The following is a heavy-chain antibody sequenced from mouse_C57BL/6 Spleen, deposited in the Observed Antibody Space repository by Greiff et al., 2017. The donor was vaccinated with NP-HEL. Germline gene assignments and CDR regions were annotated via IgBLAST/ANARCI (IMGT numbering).Heavy chain of an antibody. CDR3: ARSDGYDEKDYFDY. CDR2: ISNGSSTI. D-gene: IGHD2-2*01. J-gene: IGHJ2*01. V-gene: IGHV5-17*01. CDR1: GFTFSDYG. Sequence: EVMLVESGGGLVKPGGSLKLSCAASGFTFSDYGMHWVRQAPEKGLEWVAYISNGSSTIYYADTVKGRFTISRDNAQNTLFLQMTSLRSEDTAMYYCARSDGYDEKDYFDYWGQGTTLTVSS.